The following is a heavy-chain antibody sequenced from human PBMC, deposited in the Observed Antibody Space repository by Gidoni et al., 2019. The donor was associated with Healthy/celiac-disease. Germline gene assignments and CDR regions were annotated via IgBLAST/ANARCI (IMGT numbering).Heavy chain of an antibody. D-gene: IGHD1-26*01. Sequence: EVQLVASGGGLVQPGGSLRLPCAASGFTFSSYEMNWVRQAPGKGLEWVSYISSSGSTIYYADSVKGRFTISRDNAKNSLYLQMNSLRAEDTAVYYCAREKLELESDYWGQGTLVTVSS. CDR3: AREKLELESDY. CDR1: GFTFSSYE. J-gene: IGHJ4*02. CDR2: ISSSGSTI. V-gene: IGHV3-48*03.